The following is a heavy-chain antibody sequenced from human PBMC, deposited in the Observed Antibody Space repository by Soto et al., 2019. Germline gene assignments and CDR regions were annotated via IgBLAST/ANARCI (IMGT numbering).Heavy chain of an antibody. J-gene: IGHJ5*02. V-gene: IGHV3-30*18. D-gene: IGHD6-19*01. CDR3: AKGNSMEVAGILDP. Sequence: GGSLRLSCAASGFTFHTYGIHWVRQAPGKGLEWVAVISFDGSKKYYADSVKGRFTISRDNSQNTLYPQMNSLRVEDTAVYYCAKGNSMEVAGILDPWGQGILVTVSS. CDR2: ISFDGSKK. CDR1: GFTFHTYG.